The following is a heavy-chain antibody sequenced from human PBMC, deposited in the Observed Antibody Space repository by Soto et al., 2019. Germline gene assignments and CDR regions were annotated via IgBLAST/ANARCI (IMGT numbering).Heavy chain of an antibody. CDR1: GFTFSNAW. Sequence: EVQLVESGGGLVKPGGSLRLSCAASGFTFSNAWMSWVRQAPGKGLEWVGRIKSKTDGGPTDYAAPVKGRCTISRDDSKHTLYLKMNSLVTEDTAVYYCTTEPGGPKAWWGQGTLVTVSS. CDR2: IKSKTDGGPT. J-gene: IGHJ4*02. V-gene: IGHV3-15*01. CDR3: TTEPGGPKAW. D-gene: IGHD1-26*01.